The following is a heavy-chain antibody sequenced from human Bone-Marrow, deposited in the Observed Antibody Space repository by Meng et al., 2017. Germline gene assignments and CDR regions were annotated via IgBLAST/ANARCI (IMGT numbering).Heavy chain of an antibody. CDR3: ARERRDGYSFDP. V-gene: IGHV3-53*01. CDR2: IYSGGST. Sequence: GESLKISCAASGFTVSSNYMSWVRQAPGKGLEWVSVIYSGGSTYYADSVKGRFTIYRDNSKNTLYLQMNSLRAEDTAVYYCARERRDGYSFDPWGQGTLVTVSS. D-gene: IGHD5-24*01. CDR1: GFTVSSNY. J-gene: IGHJ5*02.